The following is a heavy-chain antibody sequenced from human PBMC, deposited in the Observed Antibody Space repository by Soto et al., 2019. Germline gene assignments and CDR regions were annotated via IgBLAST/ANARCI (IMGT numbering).Heavy chain of an antibody. J-gene: IGHJ4*03. CDR1: GFTFSSYE. V-gene: IGHV3-48*03. CDR2: ISSSGSTI. Sequence: GGSLRLSCAASGFTFSSYEMNWVRQAPGKGLEWVSYISSSGSTIYYADSVKGRFTISRDNAKNSLYLQMNSLRAEDTAVYYCGGRVAPQSQRWFFLGGDNDRWGQGTPVTVSS. D-gene: IGHD3-16*01. CDR3: GGRVAPQSQRWFFLGGDNDR.